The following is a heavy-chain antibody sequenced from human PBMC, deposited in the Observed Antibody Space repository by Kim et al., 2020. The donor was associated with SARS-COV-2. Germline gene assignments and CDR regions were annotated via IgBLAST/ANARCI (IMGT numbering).Heavy chain of an antibody. CDR2: IRSKANNYAT. V-gene: IGHV3-73*01. Sequence: GGSLRLSCAASGFTFSASAIHWVRQASGKGLEWVGRIRSKANNYATVYAASVKGRFTISRDDSKDTAYLQMNSLKTEDTAVYYCMNSWYSSSSTWGQGTLVTVSS. CDR1: GFTFSASA. D-gene: IGHD6-13*01. J-gene: IGHJ5*02. CDR3: MNSWYSSSST.